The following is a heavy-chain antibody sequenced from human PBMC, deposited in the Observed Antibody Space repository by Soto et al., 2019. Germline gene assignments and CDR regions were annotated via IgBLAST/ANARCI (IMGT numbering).Heavy chain of an antibody. Sequence: PGESLKISCRTSGYYFATYWIGWVRQMPGKGLEWMGIIYPGDSHTIYSPSFQGQVTISADKSISTAYLHWGSLQASDTAMYYCARHSDSSRWSNFDSWGQGALVTVSS. V-gene: IGHV5-51*01. D-gene: IGHD6-13*01. CDR1: GYYFATYW. CDR2: IYPGDSHT. CDR3: ARHSDSSRWSNFDS. J-gene: IGHJ4*02.